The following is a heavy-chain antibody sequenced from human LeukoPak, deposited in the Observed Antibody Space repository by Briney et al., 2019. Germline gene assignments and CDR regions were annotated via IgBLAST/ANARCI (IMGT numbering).Heavy chain of an antibody. V-gene: IGHV3-23*01. Sequence: PGGSLRLSCAASGFTFSSYAMSWVRQAPGKGLEWVSSITSSGAATYYADSVKGRFTISRDNSDNTLYLQMNSLRAEDTAVYYCAKVGSSDYWGQGTLVTVSS. CDR3: AKVGSSDY. CDR1: GFTFSSYA. CDR2: ITSSGAAT. J-gene: IGHJ4*02.